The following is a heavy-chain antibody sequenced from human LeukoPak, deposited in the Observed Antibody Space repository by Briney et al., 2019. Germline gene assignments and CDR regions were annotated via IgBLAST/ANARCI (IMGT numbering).Heavy chain of an antibody. Sequence: PSETLSLTCAVYGGSFSGYYWSWIRQPPGKGLEWIGEINHSGSTNYNPSLKSRVTISVDTSKNQFSLKLSSVTAADTAVYYCARTAYCSSTSCEWGDYFDYWGQGTLVTVSS. J-gene: IGHJ4*02. CDR2: INHSGST. CDR3: ARTAYCSSTSCEWGDYFDY. D-gene: IGHD2-2*01. CDR1: GGSFSGYY. V-gene: IGHV4-34*01.